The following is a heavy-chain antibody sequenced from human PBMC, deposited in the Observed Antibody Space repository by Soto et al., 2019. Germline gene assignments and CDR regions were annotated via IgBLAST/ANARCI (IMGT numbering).Heavy chain of an antibody. D-gene: IGHD3-3*02. CDR2: INHGGTT. Sequence: PSETLSLTCAVHGGSFTGFYWDWVRQPPGKGLEWIGEINHGGTTNYNPSLKSRVTISVDMSKNQFSLNLSSVTAADTALYFCARVVSIRVYYYGLDVWGRGTTVTVSS. CDR1: GGSFTGFY. V-gene: IGHV4-34*01. CDR3: ARVVSIRVYYYGLDV. J-gene: IGHJ6*02.